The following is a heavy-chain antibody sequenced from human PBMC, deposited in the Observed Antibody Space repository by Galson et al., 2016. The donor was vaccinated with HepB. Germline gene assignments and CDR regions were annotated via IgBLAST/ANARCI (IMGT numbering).Heavy chain of an antibody. CDR1: GYTFTSYY. CDR2: ISPSGGST. J-gene: IGHJ4*02. V-gene: IGHV1-46*01. D-gene: IGHD1-26*01. CDR3: AVGVRVGASQACGY. Sequence: SVKVSCKASGYTFTSYYMHWVRQAPGQGLEWMGIISPSGGSTNYAQKFQGRVTMTRDTSTSTVYMELRSLRSEDAAVYYCAVGVRVGASQACGYWGQGTLVTVSS.